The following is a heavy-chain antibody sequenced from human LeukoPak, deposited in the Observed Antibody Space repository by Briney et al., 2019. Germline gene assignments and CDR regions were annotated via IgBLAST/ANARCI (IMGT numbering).Heavy chain of an antibody. D-gene: IGHD2-2*01. V-gene: IGHV3-23*01. Sequence: GSLRLSCAASRFTFSNFAMSWVRQAPGKGLEWVSAISGSGGSTYYADSVKGRFTISRDNSKNALFLQMNSLRAEDTAVYYCAKSGPYCSSTSCNYFGYWGQGTLVTVSS. CDR2: ISGSGGST. CDR3: AKSGPYCSSTSCNYFGY. CDR1: RFTFSNFA. J-gene: IGHJ4*02.